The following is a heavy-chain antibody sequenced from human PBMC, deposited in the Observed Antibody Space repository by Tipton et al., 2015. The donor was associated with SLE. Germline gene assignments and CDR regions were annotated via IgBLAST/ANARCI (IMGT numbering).Heavy chain of an antibody. Sequence: TLSLTCTVSGGSISTYYASWIRQPPGKGLEWIGYMFYGGITHYNPSLKSRVSISVDTSKNQFSLKLSSVTAADTAVYYCARGLVRIDDYVWGSYRYAFDIWGQGTMVTVSS. V-gene: IGHV4-59*12. D-gene: IGHD3-16*02. CDR1: GGSISTYY. CDR2: MFYGGIT. CDR3: ARGLVRIDDYVWGSYRYAFDI. J-gene: IGHJ3*02.